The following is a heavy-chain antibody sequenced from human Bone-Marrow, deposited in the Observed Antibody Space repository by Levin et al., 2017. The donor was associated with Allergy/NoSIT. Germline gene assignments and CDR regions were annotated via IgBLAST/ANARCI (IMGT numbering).Heavy chain of an antibody. CDR2: ISASGHST. CDR3: TREAVSSRGAIDY. V-gene: IGHV3-23*01. D-gene: IGHD4/OR15-4a*01. J-gene: IGHJ4*02. Sequence: PGGSLRLSCAASEFTFGSHAMAWVRQAPGKGLEWVSSISASGHSTYYADSVKGRFTISRDNSNNTLYLHMSSLRPEDTAIYYCTREAVSSRGAIDYWGQGTLVPVSS. CDR1: EFTFGSHA.